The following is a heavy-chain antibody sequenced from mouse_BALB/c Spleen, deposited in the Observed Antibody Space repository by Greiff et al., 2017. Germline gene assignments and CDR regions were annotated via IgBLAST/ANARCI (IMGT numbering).Heavy chain of an antibody. CDR1: GFTFSDYY. CDR2: ISDGGSYT. J-gene: IGHJ4*01. CDR3: AREDYYAMDY. Sequence: EVQLQESGGGLVKPGGSLKLSCAASGFTFSDYYMYWVRQTPEKRLEWVATISDGGSYTYYPDSVKGRFTISRDNAKNNLYLQMSSLKSEDTAMYYCAREDYYAMDYWGQGTSVTVSS. V-gene: IGHV5-4*02.